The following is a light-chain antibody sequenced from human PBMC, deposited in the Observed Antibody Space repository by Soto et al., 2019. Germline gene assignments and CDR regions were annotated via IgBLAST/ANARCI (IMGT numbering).Light chain of an antibody. Sequence: DIRMTQSPSSLSASVGDRITITCQASQDINNFLNWYQQKPGKAPRLLIYDTSNVEGGVSSRFSGTGSGTDFTFTISSLQPEDIATYYCQQYENLPPTFGGGTKVEIK. CDR3: QQYENLPPT. CDR2: DTS. CDR1: QDINNF. V-gene: IGKV1-33*01. J-gene: IGKJ4*01.